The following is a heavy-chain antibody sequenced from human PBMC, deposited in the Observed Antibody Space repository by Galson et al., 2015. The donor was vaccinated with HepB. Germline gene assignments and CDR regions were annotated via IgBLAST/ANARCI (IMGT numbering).Heavy chain of an antibody. CDR1: GFTFSSYS. CDR2: ISSSSSYI. J-gene: IGHJ5*02. D-gene: IGHD6-13*01. CDR3: ARGPHSSSWYNWFDP. V-gene: IGHV3-21*01. Sequence: SLRLSCAASGFTFSSYSMNWVRQAPGKGLEWVSSISSSSSYIYYADSVKGRFTISRDNAKNSLYLQMNSLRAEDTAVYYCARGPHSSSWYNWFDPWGQGTLVTVSS.